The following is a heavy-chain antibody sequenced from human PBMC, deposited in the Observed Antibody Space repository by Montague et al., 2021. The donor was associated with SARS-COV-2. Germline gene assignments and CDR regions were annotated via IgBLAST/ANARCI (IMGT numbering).Heavy chain of an antibody. V-gene: IGHV3-33*08. D-gene: IGHD3-10*01. CDR1: GFTFSSYD. Sequence: SLRISCAASGFTFSSYDMHWVRQAPGKGLEWVAVIWYDGSNQYYGDSVKGRFTIPRDNSKNTLYLQMNSLRAEDTAVYYCAREYSAPRWFGEYNRYGMDVWGQGTTVTVSS. J-gene: IGHJ6*02. CDR3: AREYSAPRWFGEYNRYGMDV. CDR2: IWYDGSNQ.